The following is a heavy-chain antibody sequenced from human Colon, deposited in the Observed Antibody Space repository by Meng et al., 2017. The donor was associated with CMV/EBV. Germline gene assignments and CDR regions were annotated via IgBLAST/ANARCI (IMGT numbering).Heavy chain of an antibody. V-gene: IGHV3-53*01. J-gene: IGHJ4*02. CDR3: ARDLRLTGAFDY. CDR1: GFTLSNFA. Sequence: GGSLRLSCATAGFTLSNFAMSWVRQAPGKGLEWVSVVHTGGNSYYADSVKGRFTISRDTSKNMIYLQMDSLRAEDTAVYYCARDLRLTGAFDYWGQGTLVTVSS. CDR2: VHTGGNS. D-gene: IGHD3-9*01.